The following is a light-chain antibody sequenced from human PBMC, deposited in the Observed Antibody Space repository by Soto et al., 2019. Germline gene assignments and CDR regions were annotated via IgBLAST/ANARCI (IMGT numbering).Light chain of an antibody. CDR2: DNN. Sequence: QSVLTQPPSVSGAPGQRVTISCTGSSSNIGAGYAVHWYQQLPGTAPKLLIYDNNNRPSGVPDRFSGSESGTSASLAITGLQAEDEADYYCASWDDSVNGLVIGGGTKLTVL. CDR3: ASWDDSVNGLV. V-gene: IGLV1-40*01. J-gene: IGLJ3*02. CDR1: SSNIGAGYA.